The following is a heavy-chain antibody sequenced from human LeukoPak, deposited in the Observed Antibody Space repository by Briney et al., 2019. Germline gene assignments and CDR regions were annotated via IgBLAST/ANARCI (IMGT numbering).Heavy chain of an antibody. J-gene: IGHJ4*02. V-gene: IGHV4-59*12. CDR2: IYYSGST. CDR1: GGSISSSY. CDR3: GRGVSAAHIFYFDY. Sequence: PSGTLSLTCPVSGGSISSSYGSWIRQPPGKGLGGVGYIYYSGSTNYNPSLKSRVTISVDTSKNQFSLKLSSVTAADTAVYYCGRGVSAAHIFYFDYWGQGTLVTVSS. D-gene: IGHD6-13*01.